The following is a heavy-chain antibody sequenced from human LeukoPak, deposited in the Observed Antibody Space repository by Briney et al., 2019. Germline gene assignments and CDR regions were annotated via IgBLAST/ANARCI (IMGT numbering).Heavy chain of an antibody. J-gene: IGHJ6*04. Sequence: PSGTLSLTCAVSGGSISSSNWWSWVRQPPGKGLEWIGEIYHSGSTYYNPSLKSRVTISVDKSKNQFSLKLSSVTAADTAVYYCARDSGSGSYYGMDVWGKGTTVTVSS. CDR2: IYHSGST. D-gene: IGHD3-10*01. CDR3: ARDSGSGSYYGMDV. V-gene: IGHV4-4*02. CDR1: GGSISSSNW.